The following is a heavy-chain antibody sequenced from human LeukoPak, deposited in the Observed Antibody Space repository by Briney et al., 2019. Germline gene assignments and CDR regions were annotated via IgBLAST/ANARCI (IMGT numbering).Heavy chain of an antibody. CDR2: IYYSGST. Sequence: PSGTLSLTCTVSGGSISSYYWSWIRQPPGKGLEWIGYIYYSGSTNYNPSLKSRVTISVDTSKNQFSLKLSSVTAADTAVYYCARGGNYGSGSYYNMFDYWGQGTLVTVSS. CDR3: ARGGNYGSGSYYNMFDY. CDR1: GGSISSYY. J-gene: IGHJ4*02. V-gene: IGHV4-59*08. D-gene: IGHD3-10*01.